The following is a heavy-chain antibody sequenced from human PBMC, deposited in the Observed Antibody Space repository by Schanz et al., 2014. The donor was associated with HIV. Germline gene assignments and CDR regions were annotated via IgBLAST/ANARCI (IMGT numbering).Heavy chain of an antibody. CDR1: GSSVTYFY. CDR3: ARSRLAAPSDFDH. CDR2: INHVGST. V-gene: IGHV4-34*02. D-gene: IGHD6-25*01. Sequence: QVQLQQWGAGLLKPSETLSLTCAVYGSSVTYFYWNWIRQPPGKGLEWIAEINHVGSTNYNSSLKSRATISVDPPNNQFSLSLSSVTAADTAVYYCARSRLAAPSDFDHWGQGTLVTVSS. J-gene: IGHJ4*02.